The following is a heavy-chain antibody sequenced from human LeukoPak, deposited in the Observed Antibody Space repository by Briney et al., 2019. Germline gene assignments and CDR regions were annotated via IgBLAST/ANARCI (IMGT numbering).Heavy chain of an antibody. V-gene: IGHV3-33*01. CDR3: ARSPAPYRRHRDYFYGMDV. D-gene: IGHD3-16*02. Sequence: GGSLRLSCAASGFTFSSYGMHWVRQAPGKGLEWVAVIWYDGSNKYYADSVKGRFTISRDNSKNTLYLQMNSLRAEDTAVYHSARSPAPYRRHRDYFYGMDVWGQGTTVTVSS. CDR2: IWYDGSNK. J-gene: IGHJ6*02. CDR1: GFTFSSYG.